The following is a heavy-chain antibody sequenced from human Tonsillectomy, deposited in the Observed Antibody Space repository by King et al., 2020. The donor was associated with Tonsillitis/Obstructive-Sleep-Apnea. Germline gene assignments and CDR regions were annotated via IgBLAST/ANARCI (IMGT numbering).Heavy chain of an antibody. CDR1: GGPINSYY. V-gene: IGHV4-59*01. CDR2: IHYRGSA. Sequence: QVQLQESGPGLVKPSETLSLTFTVSGGPINSYYWSWIPQPPGKGLEWIGYIHYRGSANSNPSLKSRVTISLDTSQNQFSLKLSSVTAADTAVYYCARAAAGTEGYYFDFWGQGTLVTVSS. J-gene: IGHJ4*02. CDR3: ARAAAGTEGYYFDF. D-gene: IGHD6-13*01.